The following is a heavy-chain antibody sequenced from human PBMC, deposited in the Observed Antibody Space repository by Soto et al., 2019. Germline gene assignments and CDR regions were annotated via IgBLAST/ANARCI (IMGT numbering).Heavy chain of an antibody. V-gene: IGHV1-18*01. CDR1: GYTFTSYG. CDR3: VCGGDYDILTGYPHFDY. D-gene: IGHD3-9*01. Sequence: QVQLVQSGAEVKKPGASVKVSCKASGYTFTSYGISWVRQAPGQGLEWMGWISAYNGNTNYAQKLQGRVTMTTDTSKSTAYMELRSLRSDDTAVYYCVCGGDYDILTGYPHFDYWGQGTLVTVSS. CDR2: ISAYNGNT. J-gene: IGHJ4*02.